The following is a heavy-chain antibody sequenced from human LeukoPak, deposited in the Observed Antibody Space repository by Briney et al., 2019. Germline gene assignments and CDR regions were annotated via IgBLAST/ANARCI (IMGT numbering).Heavy chain of an antibody. J-gene: IGHJ3*02. Sequence: PSETLSLTCTVAGGSISSYYWSWIRQPPGKGLEWIGYIYYSGSTNYNPSLKSRVTISVDTSKNQFSLKLSSVTAADTAVYYCASNSGDDAFDIWGQGTMVTVSS. CDR2: IYYSGST. CDR1: GGSISSYY. D-gene: IGHD6-19*01. V-gene: IGHV4-59*01. CDR3: ASNSGDDAFDI.